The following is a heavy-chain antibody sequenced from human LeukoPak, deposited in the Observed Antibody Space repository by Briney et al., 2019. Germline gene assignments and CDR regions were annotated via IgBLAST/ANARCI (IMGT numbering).Heavy chain of an antibody. CDR1: GFTFSSYA. D-gene: IGHD6-19*01. CDR3: ARGNCTFHSSGWYKDY. Sequence: GGPLTLSCSASGFTFSSYAMHWVRHAPGKGVECVALILYEGSKQNYAYSVKSRFTTSRNNHTKTLYLQMNSLTAEDTAVYYCARGNCTFHSSGWYKDYWGQGTLVTVSA. J-gene: IGHJ4*02. CDR2: ILYEGSKQ. V-gene: IGHV3-30-3*01.